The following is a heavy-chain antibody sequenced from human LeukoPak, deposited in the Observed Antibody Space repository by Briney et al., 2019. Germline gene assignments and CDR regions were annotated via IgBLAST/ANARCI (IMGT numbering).Heavy chain of an antibody. CDR3: TREDHSNYNY. V-gene: IGHV3-21*01. Sequence: GGSLRLSCVASGFIFSSYNINWVRQAPGKGLEWVSSISSSSTYISYADSVKGRFTISRDNAKNSLYLQMNSLRAEDTAVYYCTREDHSNYNYWGQGTLVTVSS. D-gene: IGHD4-11*01. CDR1: GFIFSSYN. J-gene: IGHJ4*02. CDR2: ISSSSTYI.